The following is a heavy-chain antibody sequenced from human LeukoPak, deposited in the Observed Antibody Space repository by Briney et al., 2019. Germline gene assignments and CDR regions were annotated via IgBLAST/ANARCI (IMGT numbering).Heavy chain of an antibody. Sequence: GGSLRLSCAASGFTFSSYWMSWVRQAPGKGLEWVANIKQDESEKYYVDSVKGRFTISRDNAKNSLYLQMNSLRAEDTAVYYCARVSGLATNEYFQHWGQGTLVTVSS. J-gene: IGHJ1*01. CDR2: IKQDESEK. D-gene: IGHD5-12*01. CDR3: ARVSGLATNEYFQH. V-gene: IGHV3-7*03. CDR1: GFTFSSYW.